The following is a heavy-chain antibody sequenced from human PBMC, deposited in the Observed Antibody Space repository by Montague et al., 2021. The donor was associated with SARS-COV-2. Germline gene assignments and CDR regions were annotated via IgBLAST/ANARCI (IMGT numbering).Heavy chain of an antibody. CDR1: GGSFSGYY. D-gene: IGHD3-3*01. CDR3: AGTYYDFWSGFIHYYYMDV. Sequence: SETLSLTCAVYGGSFSGYYWSWIRQPPGEGLEWIGEINHSGSTNYNPSLKSRVTISVDTSKNQFSLKLSSVTAADTAVYYCAGTYYDFWSGFIHYYYMDVWGKGTTVTVSS. CDR2: INHSGST. J-gene: IGHJ6*03. V-gene: IGHV4-34*01.